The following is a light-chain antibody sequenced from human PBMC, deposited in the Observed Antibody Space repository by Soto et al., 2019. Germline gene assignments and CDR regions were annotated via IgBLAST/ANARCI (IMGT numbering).Light chain of an antibody. J-gene: IGKJ4*01. CDR2: AAS. CDR3: QQLNSYPLT. V-gene: IGKV1-9*01. CDR1: QGVSSY. Sequence: DIQLTQSPSFLSASVGDRVTITCRASQGVSSYLAWYQQKPGKAPKLLIYAASTLQSGVPSRFSGSGSATEFILTISSLQPEDFANYYCQQLNSYPLTFGGGTKVEIK.